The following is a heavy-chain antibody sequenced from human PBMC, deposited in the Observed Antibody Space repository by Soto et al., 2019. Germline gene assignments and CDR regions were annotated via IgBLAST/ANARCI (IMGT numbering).Heavy chain of an antibody. CDR1: GVTFSSYA. V-gene: IGHV3-23*01. D-gene: IGHD3-3*01. Sequence: PGGSLRLSCAASGVTFSSYAMSWVRQAPGKGLEWVSAISGSGGSTYYADSVKGRFTISRDNSKNTLYLQMNSLRAEDTAVYYCAKDHADFWSGYVNWFDPWGQGTLVTVSS. J-gene: IGHJ5*02. CDR2: ISGSGGST. CDR3: AKDHADFWSGYVNWFDP.